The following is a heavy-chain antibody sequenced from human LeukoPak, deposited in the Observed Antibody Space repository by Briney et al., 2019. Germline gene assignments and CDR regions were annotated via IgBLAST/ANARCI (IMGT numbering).Heavy chain of an antibody. Sequence: SETLSLTCTVSGGSISSSSYYWGWIRQPPGKGLEWIGSIYYSGTAYYNPSLKSRVTISVDTSKNQFSLKLSSVTAADTAVYYCAREGGYDYSIVDYWGQGTLVTVSS. V-gene: IGHV4-39*07. J-gene: IGHJ4*02. CDR3: AREGGYDYSIVDY. CDR2: IYYSGTA. D-gene: IGHD5-12*01. CDR1: GGSISSSSYY.